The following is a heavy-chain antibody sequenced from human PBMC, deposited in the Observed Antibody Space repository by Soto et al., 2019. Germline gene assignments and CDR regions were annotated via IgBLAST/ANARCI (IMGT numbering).Heavy chain of an antibody. D-gene: IGHD3-16*01. V-gene: IGHV3-30*18. CDR2: ISYDGSNK. CDR1: GFTFSSYG. J-gene: IGHJ4*02. CDR3: AKEMGHTIGEGSTCDY. Sequence: QVQLVESGGGVVQPGRSLRLSCAASGFTFSSYGMHWVRQAPGKGLEWVAVISYDGSNKYYADSVKGRFTSSRDNSKNTLYLQMNSLRAEDTAVYYCAKEMGHTIGEGSTCDYWGQGTLVTVSS.